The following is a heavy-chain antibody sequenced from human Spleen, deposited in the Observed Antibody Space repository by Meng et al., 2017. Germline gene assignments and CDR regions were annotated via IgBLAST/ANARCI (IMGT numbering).Heavy chain of an antibody. Sequence: HGRLAEAGPRPATPSGPLSLTCAVSGVSISSTNWCSWGRQSPGKGLEWIGEIYQSGNTNYNPSLESRVTISLDRSKNQFSLKLSSVTAADTAVYYCARRTTFGIGSWFDPWGQGILVTVSS. CDR3: ARRTTFGIGSWFDP. CDR1: GVSISSTNW. D-gene: IGHD1/OR15-1a*01. CDR2: IYQSGNT. V-gene: IGHV4-4*02. J-gene: IGHJ5*02.